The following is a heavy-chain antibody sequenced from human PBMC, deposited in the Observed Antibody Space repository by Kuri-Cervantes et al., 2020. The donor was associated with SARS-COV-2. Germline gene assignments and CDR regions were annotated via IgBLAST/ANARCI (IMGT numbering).Heavy chain of an antibody. CDR1: GFTFSSYA. Sequence: GESLKISCAAPGFTFSSYAMHWVRQAPGKGLEWVAVISYDGSNKYYADSVQGRFTISRDNSKNTLYLQMNSLRAEDTAVYYCARDPDDSSGYAFDYWGQGTLVTVSS. CDR3: ARDPDDSSGYAFDY. CDR2: ISYDGSNK. J-gene: IGHJ4*02. D-gene: IGHD3-22*01. V-gene: IGHV3-30*04.